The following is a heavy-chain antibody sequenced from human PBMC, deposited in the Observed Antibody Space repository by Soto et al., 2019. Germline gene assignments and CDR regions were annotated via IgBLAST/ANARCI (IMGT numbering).Heavy chain of an antibody. CDR2: IDPSDSYT. CDR1: GYSFTIYW. D-gene: IGHD6-19*01. V-gene: IGHV5-10-1*01. J-gene: IGHJ6*02. Sequence: PGESLKISCKGSGYSFTIYWISWVRQMPGKGLEWMGRIDPSDSYTNYSPSFQGHVTISADKSISTAYLQWSSLKASDTAMYYCAXPPAVAAERGYYYYGMDVWGQGTTVTVSS. CDR3: AXPPAVAAERGYYYYGMDV.